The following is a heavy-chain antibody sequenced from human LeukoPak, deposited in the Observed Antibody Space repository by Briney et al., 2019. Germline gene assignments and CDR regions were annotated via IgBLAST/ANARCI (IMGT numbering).Heavy chain of an antibody. Sequence: PGGSLRLFCAASGFTFSSYWMSWVRQAPGKGLEWVANIKQDGSEKYYVDSVKGRFTISRDNAKNSLYLQMDSLKASDTAMYYCARLPITMVRGDWVMDVRGKGTTVTVSS. CDR2: IKQDGSEK. J-gene: IGHJ6*04. D-gene: IGHD3-10*01. V-gene: IGHV3-7*03. CDR1: GFTFSSYW. CDR3: ARLPITMVRGDWVMDV.